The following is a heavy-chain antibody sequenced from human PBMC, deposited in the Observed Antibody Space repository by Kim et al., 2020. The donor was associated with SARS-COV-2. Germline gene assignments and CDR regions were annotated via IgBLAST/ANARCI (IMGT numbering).Heavy chain of an antibody. V-gene: IGHV4-39*01. D-gene: IGHD1-26*01. CDR2: IYYSGST. CDR3: ASEVGATILIDY. Sequence: SETLSLTCTVSGGSISSSSYYWGWIRQPPGKGLEWIGSIYYSGSTYYNPSLKSRVTISVDTSKNQFSLKLSSVTAADTAVYYCASEVGATILIDYWGQGTLVTVSS. CDR1: GGSISSSSYY. J-gene: IGHJ4*02.